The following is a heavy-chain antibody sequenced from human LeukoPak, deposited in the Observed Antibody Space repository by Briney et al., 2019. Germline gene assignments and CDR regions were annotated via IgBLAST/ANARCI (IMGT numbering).Heavy chain of an antibody. Sequence: PSETLSLTCAVYGGSFSGYYWSWIRQPPGKGLEWIGEINHSGSTSYNPSLESRVTISVDTSKNQFSLKLSSVTAADTAVYYCARRRYYYDSSDYFDYWGQGTLVTVSS. CDR2: INHSGST. V-gene: IGHV4-34*01. CDR1: GGSFSGYY. D-gene: IGHD3-22*01. CDR3: ARRRYYYDSSDYFDY. J-gene: IGHJ4*02.